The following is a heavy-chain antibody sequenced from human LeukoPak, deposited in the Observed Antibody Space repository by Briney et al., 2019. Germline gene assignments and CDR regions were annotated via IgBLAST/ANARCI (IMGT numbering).Heavy chain of an antibody. CDR3: ARMVYYYDSSGYNYYVHK. D-gene: IGHD3-22*01. Sequence: GGSLRLSCAASGFTVSGNYMSWVRQAPGKGPEWVSVIYTSGNTYYADSVKGRFTISRDTSKNTLSLQMNGLRAEDTALYYCARMVYYYDSSGYNYYVHKWGQGTLVTVSS. CDR2: IYTSGNT. CDR1: GFTVSGNY. V-gene: IGHV3-66*01. J-gene: IGHJ4*02.